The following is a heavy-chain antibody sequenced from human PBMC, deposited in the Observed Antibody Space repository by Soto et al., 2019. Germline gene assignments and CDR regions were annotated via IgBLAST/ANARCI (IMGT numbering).Heavy chain of an antibody. CDR1: GFTFSSYN. J-gene: IGHJ4*02. CDR3: ARARCSSGQCYYFDY. D-gene: IGHD2-15*01. CDR2: ISRSGDRT. V-gene: IGHV3-64*02. Sequence: EVQLVESGEGLVQPGGSLRLSCAASGFTFSSYNIHWIRQAPGKGLEFVSAISRSGDRTYYADSVEGRFTITRDNSKNTVWLLMGSLRAEDMAVYYCARARCSSGQCYYFDYWGRGAVVSVSS.